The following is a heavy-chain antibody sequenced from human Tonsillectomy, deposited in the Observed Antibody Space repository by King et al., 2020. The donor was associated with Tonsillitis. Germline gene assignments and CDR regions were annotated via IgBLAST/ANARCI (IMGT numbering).Heavy chain of an antibody. CDR1: GYIFTGYY. D-gene: IGHD2-15*01. CDR3: ARQGSGFDF. Sequence: VQLVESGAEVKKPGASVKVSCKASGYIFTGYYIHWVRQAPGLGLEWMGWINPNSGGTTYGQKFQGRVTMTSDTANRTAYMELSRLTSDDTAVYYCARQGSGFDFWGQGPLVTVSS. J-gene: IGHJ4*02. CDR2: INPNSGGT. V-gene: IGHV1-2*02.